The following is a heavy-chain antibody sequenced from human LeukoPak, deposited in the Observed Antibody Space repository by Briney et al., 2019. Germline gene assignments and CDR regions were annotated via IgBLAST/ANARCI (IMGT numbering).Heavy chain of an antibody. D-gene: IGHD4-17*01. Sequence: GSLRLSCAASGFTFSNYWMHWVRQAPGKGLVWVSRINSDGSSTNYADSVKGRFTISRDNAKNSLYLQMNSLRAEDTALYYCAKDMTVTTEGAFDIWGQGTMVTVSS. V-gene: IGHV3-74*01. CDR1: GFTFSNYW. J-gene: IGHJ3*02. CDR2: INSDGSST. CDR3: AKDMTVTTEGAFDI.